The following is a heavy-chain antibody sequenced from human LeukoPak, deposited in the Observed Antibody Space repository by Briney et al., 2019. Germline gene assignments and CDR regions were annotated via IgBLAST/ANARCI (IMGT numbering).Heavy chain of an antibody. J-gene: IGHJ4*02. CDR1: GFTFSSYE. Sequence: GRSLRLSCAASGFTFSSYEMNWVRQAPGKGLEWVANIKQDGSEEYYVDSVKGRFTISTDNAKNSLYLQMNSLRAEDTAVYYCARDAYYDFWSGYPRYFDYWGQGTLVTVSS. CDR3: ARDAYYDFWSGYPRYFDY. CDR2: IKQDGSEE. V-gene: IGHV3-7*01. D-gene: IGHD3-3*01.